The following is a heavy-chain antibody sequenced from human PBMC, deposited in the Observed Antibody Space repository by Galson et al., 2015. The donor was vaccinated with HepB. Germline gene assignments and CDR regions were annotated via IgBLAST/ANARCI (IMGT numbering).Heavy chain of an antibody. CDR2: IRYDGSNK. J-gene: IGHJ1*01. D-gene: IGHD1-26*01. Sequence: SLRLSCAASGFTFSSYGMHWVRQAPGKGLEWVAFIRYDGSNKYYADSVKGRFTISRDNSKNTLYLQMNSLRAEDTAVYYCAKQVGATTYEYFQHWGQGTLVTVSS. CDR3: AKQVGATTYEYFQH. CDR1: GFTFSSYG. V-gene: IGHV3-30*02.